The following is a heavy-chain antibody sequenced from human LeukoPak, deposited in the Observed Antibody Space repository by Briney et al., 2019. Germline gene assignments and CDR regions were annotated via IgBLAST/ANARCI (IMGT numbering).Heavy chain of an antibody. V-gene: IGHV3-43*02. CDR2: ISGDGGST. CDR1: GFTFDDYA. D-gene: IGHD3-10*01. J-gene: IGHJ4*02. CDR3: AKDLWFGELLSWGSFDY. Sequence: GGSLRLSCAASGFTFDDYAMHWVRHAPGKGLEWVSLISGDGGSTYYADSVKGRFTISRDNSKNSLYLQMNSLRTEDTALYYCAKDLWFGELLSWGSFDYWGQGTLVTVSS.